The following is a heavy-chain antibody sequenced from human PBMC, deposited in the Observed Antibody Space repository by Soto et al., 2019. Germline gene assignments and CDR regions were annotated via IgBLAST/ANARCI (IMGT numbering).Heavy chain of an antibody. CDR1: GGSISSSSYY. CDR2: IYYSGST. V-gene: IGHV4-39*01. J-gene: IGHJ4*02. D-gene: IGHD6-19*01. CDR3: ARPVNSSGSADFDY. Sequence: PSETLSLTCTVSGGSISSSSYYWGWIRQPPGKGLEWIGSIYYSGSTYYNPSPKSRVTISVDTSKNQFSLKLSSVTAADTAVYYCARPVNSSGSADFDYWGQGTLVTVSS.